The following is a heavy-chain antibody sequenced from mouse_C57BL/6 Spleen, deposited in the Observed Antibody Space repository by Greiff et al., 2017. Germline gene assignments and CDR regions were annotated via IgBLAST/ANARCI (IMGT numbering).Heavy chain of an antibody. CDR2: INPSSGYT. Sequence: LQESGAELARPGASVKMSCKASGYTFTSYTMHWVKQRPGQGLEWIGYINPSSGYTKYTQTFKDKATLTADKSSSTAYMQLSSLTSEDSAVXYCARSGNDYAFADWGQGTLVTVSA. J-gene: IGHJ3*01. CDR1: GYTFTSYT. D-gene: IGHD2-4*01. CDR3: ARSGNDYAFAD. V-gene: IGHV1-4*01.